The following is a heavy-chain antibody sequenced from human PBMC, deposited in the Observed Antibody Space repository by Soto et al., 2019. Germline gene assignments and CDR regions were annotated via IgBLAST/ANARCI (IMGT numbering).Heavy chain of an antibody. Sequence: ASVKVSCKASRYTFTSYDINWVRQATGQGLEWMGWMNPNSGNTGYAQKFQGRVTMTRNTSISTAYMELSSLRSEDTAVYYCARDRAARHSLRASYYYYGMDVWGQGTTVTVSS. V-gene: IGHV1-8*01. J-gene: IGHJ6*02. D-gene: IGHD6-6*01. CDR3: ARDRAARHSLRASYYYYGMDV. CDR2: MNPNSGNT. CDR1: RYTFTSYD.